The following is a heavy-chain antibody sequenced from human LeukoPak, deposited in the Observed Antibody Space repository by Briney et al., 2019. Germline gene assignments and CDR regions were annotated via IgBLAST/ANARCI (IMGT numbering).Heavy chain of an antibody. CDR1: GGTFSSYA. CDR3: ARDSDIVGATSRVYYYMDV. V-gene: IGHV1-69*01. Sequence: SVKVSCKASGGTFSSYAISWVRQAPGQGLEWMGGIIPIFGTANYAQKFQGRVTITADESTSTAYMQLSSLRSEDTAVYYCARDSDIVGATSRVYYYMDVWGKGTTDTVSS. CDR2: IIPIFGTA. J-gene: IGHJ6*03. D-gene: IGHD1-26*01.